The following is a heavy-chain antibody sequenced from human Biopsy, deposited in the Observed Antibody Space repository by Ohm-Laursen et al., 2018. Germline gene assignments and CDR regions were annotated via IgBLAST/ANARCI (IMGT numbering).Heavy chain of an antibody. V-gene: IGHV1-69*01. Sequence: SSVKVSCKASGGPSSNYAFSWVRQAPGQGLEWMGGTIPIPNVATYAQKFQGRITITEDESTSTAYMELSSLTSDDTAVYFCARGEGSSWFDPWGHGTLVTVSS. CDR2: TIPIPNVA. CDR1: GGPSSNYA. J-gene: IGHJ5*02. D-gene: IGHD1-26*01. CDR3: ARGEGSSWFDP.